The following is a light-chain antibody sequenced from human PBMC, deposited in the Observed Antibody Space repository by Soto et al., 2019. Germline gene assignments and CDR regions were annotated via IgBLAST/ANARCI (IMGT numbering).Light chain of an antibody. Sequence: EIVMTQSPATMSVSPGERATLSCRASQSVSSNLAWYQQKPGQAPRLLIYGASTRATGIPARFSGSGSGTEFTLTISSLQSEEFAVYYCQQYNNWPTTNTFGRGSKVDIK. CDR3: QQYNNWPTTNT. V-gene: IGKV3D-15*01. J-gene: IGKJ3*01. CDR1: QSVSSN. CDR2: GAS.